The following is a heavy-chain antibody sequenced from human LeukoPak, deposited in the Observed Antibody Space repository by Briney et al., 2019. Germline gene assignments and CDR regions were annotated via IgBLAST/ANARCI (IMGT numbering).Heavy chain of an antibody. V-gene: IGHV1-18*01. J-gene: IGHJ4*02. CDR2: ISAYNDNT. Sequence: ASVKVSCKASGYTFTSYGISWVRQAPGQGLEWMGWISAYNDNTNYAQKLQGRVTMTTDTSTSTAYMELRSLRSDDTAVYYCARAFTYYDFWSGYPETVDFDYWGQGTLVTVSS. CDR1: GYTFTSYG. D-gene: IGHD3-3*01. CDR3: ARAFTYYDFWSGYPETVDFDY.